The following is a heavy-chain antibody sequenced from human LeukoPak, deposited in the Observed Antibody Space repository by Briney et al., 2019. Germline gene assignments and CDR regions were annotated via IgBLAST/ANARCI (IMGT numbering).Heavy chain of an antibody. CDR3: ARDPRSGGSFDI. V-gene: IGHV3-48*02. CDR2: ISSSSGTI. CDR1: GFSFRTYS. Sequence: GGSLRLSCVGSGFSFRTYSMIWVRQAPGKGLEWISYISSSSGTIYYTDSVKGRFTISRDNDRSSLYLQMNGLRDDDTAVYFCARDPRSGGSFDIWGQGTMVAVSS. J-gene: IGHJ3*02. D-gene: IGHD3-10*01.